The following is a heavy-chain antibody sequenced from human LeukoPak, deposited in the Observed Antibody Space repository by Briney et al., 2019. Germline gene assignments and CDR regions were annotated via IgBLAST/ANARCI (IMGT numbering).Heavy chain of an antibody. CDR2: ISYDGSNK. V-gene: IGHV3-30-3*01. J-gene: IGHJ4*02. CDR1: GFTFSSYA. CDR3: AREHVESSGWYDSGFDY. Sequence: QSGGSLRLSCAASGFTFSSYAMHWVRQAPGKGLEWVAVISYDGSNKYYADSVKGRFTISRDNSKNTLYLQMNSLRAEDTAVYYCAREHVESSGWYDSGFDYWGQGTLVTVSS. D-gene: IGHD6-19*01.